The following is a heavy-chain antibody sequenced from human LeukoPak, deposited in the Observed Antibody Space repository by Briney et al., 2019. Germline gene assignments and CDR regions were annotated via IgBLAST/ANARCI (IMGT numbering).Heavy chain of an antibody. J-gene: IGHJ6*02. V-gene: IGHV4-4*07. D-gene: IGHD5-18*01. Sequence: PSETLSLTCTVSGGSISSYYWSWIRQPAGKGLEWIGRIYTRGSTNYNPSLKSRVTMSVDTSKNQFSLKLSSVTAADTAVYYCARVSSYGYVPKIYYYYGMDVWGQGTTVTVSS. CDR1: GGSISSYY. CDR3: ARVSSYGYVPKIYYYYGMDV. CDR2: IYTRGST.